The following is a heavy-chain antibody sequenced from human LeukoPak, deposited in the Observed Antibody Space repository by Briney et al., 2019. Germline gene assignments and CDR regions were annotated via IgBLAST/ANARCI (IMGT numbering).Heavy chain of an antibody. CDR3: AKDSLRTVPKASFDS. Sequence: GGSLRLSCAASGFSFSSYNMNWVRQTPGKGLEWVSSITSSSTYTFYADSVKGRFTISRDNARNSLFLQMNSLRAEDRAVYYCAKDSLRTVPKASFDSWGQGTLVTVSS. V-gene: IGHV3-21*04. J-gene: IGHJ4*02. CDR2: ITSSSTYT. CDR1: GFSFSSYN. D-gene: IGHD2-2*01.